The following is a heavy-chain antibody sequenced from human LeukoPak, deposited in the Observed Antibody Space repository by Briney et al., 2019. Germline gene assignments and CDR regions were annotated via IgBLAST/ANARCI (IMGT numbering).Heavy chain of an antibody. Sequence: SETLSLTCTVSGGSISSYYWSWIRQPAGKGLEWIGRIYTSGSTNYNPSLKSRVTMSVDTSKNQFSRKLSSVTAADTAVYYCARTVAGTALSAFDIWGQGTMVTVSS. J-gene: IGHJ3*02. D-gene: IGHD6-19*01. CDR3: ARTVAGTALSAFDI. CDR2: IYTSGST. V-gene: IGHV4-4*07. CDR1: GGSISSYY.